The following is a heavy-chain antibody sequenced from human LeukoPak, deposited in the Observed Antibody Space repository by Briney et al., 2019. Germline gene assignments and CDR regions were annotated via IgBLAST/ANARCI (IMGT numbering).Heavy chain of an antibody. D-gene: IGHD2-2*02. Sequence: SVKVSCRASGGTFSNYAISWVRQAPGQGLEWMGGIIPIFGTANYAQKFRGRVTITADESTSIAYMELSTLRSEDTAVYYCAREAGYCSSTSCYTGNWFDPWGQGTLVTVSS. J-gene: IGHJ5*02. CDR2: IIPIFGTA. V-gene: IGHV1-69*13. CDR1: GGTFSNYA. CDR3: AREAGYCSSTSCYTGNWFDP.